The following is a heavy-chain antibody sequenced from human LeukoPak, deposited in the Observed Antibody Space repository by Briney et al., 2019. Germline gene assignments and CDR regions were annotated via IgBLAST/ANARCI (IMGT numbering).Heavy chain of an antibody. CDR1: GFTFGSYA. D-gene: IGHD3-16*02. Sequence: GGSRRLSCAASGFTFGSYAMTWVRQAPGKGLECVSGISGRGSSTSYADSVKGRFTISRDNSKNTLYLQMNSLRAEDTAVYYCAKSLYGGMDVWGRGTTVTVSS. J-gene: IGHJ6*04. V-gene: IGHV3-23*01. CDR2: ISGRGSST. CDR3: AKSLYGGMDV.